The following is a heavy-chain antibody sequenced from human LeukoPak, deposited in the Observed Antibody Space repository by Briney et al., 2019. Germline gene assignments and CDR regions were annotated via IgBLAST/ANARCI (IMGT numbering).Heavy chain of an antibody. V-gene: IGHV3-23*01. CDR2: ISGSGVST. CDR3: ANGAFRLYYIDV. D-gene: IGHD3-16*01. Sequence: GGSLRLSCAASGFTFSYYGVSWVRQAPGKGLEWVSAISGSGVSTYYADSVKGRFTISRDNSKNTVYLQMNSLRAEDTAVYYCANGAFRLYYIDVWGKGTTVTVSS. J-gene: IGHJ6*03. CDR1: GFTFSYYG.